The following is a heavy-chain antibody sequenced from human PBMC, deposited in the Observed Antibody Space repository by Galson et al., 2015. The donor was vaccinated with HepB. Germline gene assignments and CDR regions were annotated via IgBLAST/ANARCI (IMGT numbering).Heavy chain of an antibody. CDR1: GFAFHSHA. Sequence: SLRLSCAASGFAFHSHAMSWVRQAPGRGLEWISGIMGSGDSTFYGDSVKGRFTVSRDNANNMLYLQMDSLRAEDAGLYFCAKGYGFFDSWGPGILVTVSS. CDR2: IMGSGDST. V-gene: IGHV3-23*01. CDR3: AKGYGFFDS. J-gene: IGHJ5*01. D-gene: IGHD5-18*01.